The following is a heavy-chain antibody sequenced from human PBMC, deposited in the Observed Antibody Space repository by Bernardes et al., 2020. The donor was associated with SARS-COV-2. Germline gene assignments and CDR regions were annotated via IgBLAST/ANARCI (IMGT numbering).Heavy chain of an antibody. V-gene: IGHV4-59*01. J-gene: IGHJ2*01. CDR3: ARLYRGITMIVVVRTGYFDL. CDR1: GGSISSYY. D-gene: IGHD3-22*01. CDR2: IYYSGST. Sequence: SEPLSLTCTVSGGSISSYYWSWIRQPPGKGLEWIGYIYYSGSTNYNPSLKSRVTISVDTSKNQFSLKLSSVTAADTAVYYCARLYRGITMIVVVRTGYFDLWGRGTLVTVSS.